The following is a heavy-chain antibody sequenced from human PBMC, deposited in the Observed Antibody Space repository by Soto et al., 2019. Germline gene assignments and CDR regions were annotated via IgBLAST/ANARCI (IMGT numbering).Heavy chain of an antibody. V-gene: IGHV3-74*01. J-gene: IGHJ4*02. CDR3: ARGWVERLPRQPPSDY. Sequence: EVQLVESGGGLVQPGGSLRLSCAASGISLSAYWMHCVRQVPGKGLEWIARINEDGRSTSYMDSVKGRFTISRDIARDSLYLQMNSLRLEDTAVYYCARGWVERLPRQPPSDYWGQGTLVTVSS. CDR2: INEDGRST. D-gene: IGHD3-3*01. CDR1: GISLSAYW.